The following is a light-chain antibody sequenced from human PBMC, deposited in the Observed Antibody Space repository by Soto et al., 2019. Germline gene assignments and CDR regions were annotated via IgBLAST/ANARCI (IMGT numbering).Light chain of an antibody. CDR1: SSDVGAYNY. Sequence: QSALTQPASVSGSPGQSITISCTGTSSDVGAYNYVSWYQQHPGKAPKVLIFDVSNRPSGVSNRFSGSKSANTASLTISGLQAEDEADYFCFSYTTSSTAVFGGGTQLPVL. CDR2: DVS. V-gene: IGLV2-14*01. CDR3: FSYTTSSTAV. J-gene: IGLJ7*01.